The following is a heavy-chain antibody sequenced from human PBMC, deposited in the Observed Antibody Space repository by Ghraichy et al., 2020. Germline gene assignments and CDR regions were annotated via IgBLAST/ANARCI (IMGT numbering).Heavy chain of an antibody. CDR3: ARGRSSSWYSTRSGWFDP. J-gene: IGHJ5*02. V-gene: IGHV4-34*01. CDR2: INHSGST. Sequence: SETLSLTCAVYGGSFSGYYWSWIRQPPGKGLEWIGEINHSGSTNYNPSLKSRVTISVDTSKNQFSLKLSSVTAADTAVYYCARGRSSSWYSTRSGWFDPWGQGTLVTVSS. CDR1: GGSFSGYY. D-gene: IGHD6-13*01.